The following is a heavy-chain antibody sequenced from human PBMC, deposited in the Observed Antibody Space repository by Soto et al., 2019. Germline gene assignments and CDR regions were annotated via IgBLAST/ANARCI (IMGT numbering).Heavy chain of an antibody. V-gene: IGHV3-30*18. Sequence: PGGSLRLSCAASGFAFSSYGMHWVRQAPGKGLEWVAVISYDGSNKYYADSVKGRFTISRDNSENTLYLQMNSLRAEDTAVYYCAKVSGSNYYYYYGMDVWGQGTTVTVSS. D-gene: IGHD1-26*01. CDR3: AKVSGSNYYYYYGMDV. J-gene: IGHJ6*02. CDR1: GFAFSSYG. CDR2: ISYDGSNK.